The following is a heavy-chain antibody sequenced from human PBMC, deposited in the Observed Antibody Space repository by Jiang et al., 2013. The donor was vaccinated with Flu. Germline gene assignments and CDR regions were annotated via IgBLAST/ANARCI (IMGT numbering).Heavy chain of an antibody. V-gene: IGHV1-18*01. CDR3: ARDYSSSWYGDYYYYGMDV. CDR2: ISVYNGNT. J-gene: IGHJ6*01. Sequence: TFSSYGISWVRQALGQGLEWMGWISVYNGNTKYAQKFQGRVTMTTDTSTSTAYMELRSLISDDTAVYYCARDYSSSWYGDYYYYGMDVWGPRDHGHLSS. D-gene: IGHD6-13*01. CDR1: TFSSYG.